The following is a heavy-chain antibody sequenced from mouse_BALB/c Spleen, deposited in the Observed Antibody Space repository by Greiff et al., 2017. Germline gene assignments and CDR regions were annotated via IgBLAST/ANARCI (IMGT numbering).Heavy chain of an antibody. CDR1: GFTFSSYA. J-gene: IGHJ4*01. D-gene: IGHD1-1*01. CDR3: ARAVTTVVAPGDY. CDR2: ISSGGSYT. V-gene: IGHV5-9-4*01. Sequence: EVMLVESGGGLVKPGGSLKLSCAASGFTFSSYAMSWVRQSPEKRLEWVAEISSGGSYTYYPDTVTGRFTISRDNAKNTLYLEMSSLRSEDTAMYYCARAVTTVVAPGDYWGQGTSVTVSS.